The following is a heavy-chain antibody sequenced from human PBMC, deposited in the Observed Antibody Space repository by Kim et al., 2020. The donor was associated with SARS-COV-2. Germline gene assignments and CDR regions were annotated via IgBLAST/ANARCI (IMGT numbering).Heavy chain of an antibody. CDR1: GDSISSSTYY. CDR3: ARLGPHLDKPMDA. Sequence: SETLSLTCTVSGDSISSSTYYWGWIRQPPGKGLEWIGTIYYTGSTYYNPSLKSRVTISADMSNNQFSLKLNSVTAADTALYYCARLGPHLDKPMDAWGQG. J-gene: IGHJ5*02. V-gene: IGHV4-39*01. D-gene: IGHD3-16*01. CDR2: IYYTGST.